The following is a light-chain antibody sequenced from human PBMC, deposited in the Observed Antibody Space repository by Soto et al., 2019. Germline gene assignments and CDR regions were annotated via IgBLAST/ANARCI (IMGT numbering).Light chain of an antibody. Sequence: DIVMTQSPLSLPVTPGEPASISCRSSQSLLHSNGYNYLDWYLQKPGQSPQLLIYLGSNRASGVPGRFSGSGSGTDFTLKISRVEAEDVGVYYCMQALQTPRLTFGGGTRWIS. J-gene: IGKJ4*01. V-gene: IGKV2-28*01. CDR2: LGS. CDR3: MQALQTPRLT. CDR1: QSLLHSNGYNY.